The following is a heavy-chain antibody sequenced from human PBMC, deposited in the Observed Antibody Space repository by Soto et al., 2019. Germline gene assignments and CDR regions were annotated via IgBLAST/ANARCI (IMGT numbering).Heavy chain of an antibody. D-gene: IGHD6-19*01. V-gene: IGHV3-30*18. CDR1: GFTFSSYG. CDR3: AKDLGSSGAAEYFQH. J-gene: IGHJ1*01. Sequence: GGSLRLSCAASGFTFSSYGMHWVRQAPGKGLEWVAVISYDGSNKYYADSVKGRFTISRDNSKNTLYLQMNSLRAEDTAVYYCAKDLGSSGAAEYFQHWGQGTLVTVSS. CDR2: ISYDGSNK.